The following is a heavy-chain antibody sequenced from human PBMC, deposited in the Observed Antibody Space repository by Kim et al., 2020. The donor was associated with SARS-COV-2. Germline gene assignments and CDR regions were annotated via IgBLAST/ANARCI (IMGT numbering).Heavy chain of an antibody. D-gene: IGHD3-22*01. CDR2: IYYSGST. CDR1: GGSISSSSYY. J-gene: IGHJ4*02. V-gene: IGHV4-39*07. CDR3: ARDFVPHYYDSSGFPFDY. Sequence: SETLSLTCTVSGGSISSSSYYWGWIRQPPGKGLEWIGSIYYSGSTYYNPSLKSRVTISVDTSKNQFSLKLSSVTAADTAVYYCARDFVPHYYDSSGFPFDYWGQGTLVTVSS.